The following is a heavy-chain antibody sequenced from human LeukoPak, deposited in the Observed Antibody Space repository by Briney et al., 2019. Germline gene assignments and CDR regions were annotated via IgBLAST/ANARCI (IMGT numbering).Heavy chain of an antibody. CDR2: ISGSGGSP. J-gene: IGHJ4*02. CDR3: AKGPLLWD. D-gene: IGHD2/OR15-2a*01. CDR1: GFTFSSSA. V-gene: IGHV3-23*01. Sequence: PGGSLRLSCAASGFTFSSSAMSGVRQAPGKGLEWVSSISGSGGSPYYADSVKGRFIISRDNSKNTLYPQMNSLRAEDTAGYYCAKGPLLWDWGQGTLVTVSS.